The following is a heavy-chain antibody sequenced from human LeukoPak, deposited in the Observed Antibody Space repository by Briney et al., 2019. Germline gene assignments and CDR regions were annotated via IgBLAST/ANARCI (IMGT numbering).Heavy chain of an antibody. V-gene: IGHV3-15*01. J-gene: IGHJ5*01. CDR2: IRSKANGGTT. CDR3: TKSLDCSRATCDS. D-gene: IGHD2-15*01. Sequence: GSLRLSYAASGFTFSNAWMSWVRQAPGKGLEWVGRIRSKANGGTTDYAAPVKGRFTISRDDSKNMLYLQMTSLNTEDTAVYYCTKSLDCSRATCDSWGQGTLVTVSS. CDR1: GFTFSNAW.